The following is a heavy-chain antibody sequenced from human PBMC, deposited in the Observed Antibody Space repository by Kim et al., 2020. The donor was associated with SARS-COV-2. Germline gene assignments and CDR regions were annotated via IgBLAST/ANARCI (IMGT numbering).Heavy chain of an antibody. Sequence: ASVKVSCKASGYTFTSYYMHWVRQAPGQGLEWMGIINPSGGSTSYAQKFQGRVTMTRDTSTSTVYMELSSLRSEDTAVYYCARGFGSTSFKANWFDPWGQGTLVTVSS. CDR1: GYTFTSYY. V-gene: IGHV1-46*01. CDR2: INPSGGST. D-gene: IGHD2-2*01. CDR3: ARGFGSTSFKANWFDP. J-gene: IGHJ5*02.